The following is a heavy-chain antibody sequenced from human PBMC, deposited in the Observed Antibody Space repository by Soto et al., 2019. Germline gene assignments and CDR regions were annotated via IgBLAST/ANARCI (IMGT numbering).Heavy chain of an antibody. D-gene: IGHD6-13*01. CDR2: INPNSGGT. Sequence: ASVKVSCKASGYTFTGYYMHWVRQAPGQGLEWMGWINPNSGGTNYAQKFQGWVTMTRDTSISTAYMELSRLRSDDTAVYYCARSEPEYSSSWYSNYYYGMDVWGQGTTVTVSS. J-gene: IGHJ6*02. CDR3: ARSEPEYSSSWYSNYYYGMDV. V-gene: IGHV1-2*04. CDR1: GYTFTGYY.